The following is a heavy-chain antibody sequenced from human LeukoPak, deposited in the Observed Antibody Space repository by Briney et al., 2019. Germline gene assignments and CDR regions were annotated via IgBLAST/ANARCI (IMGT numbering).Heavy chain of an antibody. CDR3: ARDDGYSSTFWDY. CDR2: IIPIFGTA. Sequence: SVKVSCKASGGTFSSYAISWVRQAPGQGLEWMGGIIPIFGTANYAQKFQGRVTITADESTSTAFMELSSLRSEDTAVYYCARDDGYSSTFWDYWGQGTLVTVSS. D-gene: IGHD6-13*01. CDR1: GGTFSSYA. V-gene: IGHV1-69*13. J-gene: IGHJ4*02.